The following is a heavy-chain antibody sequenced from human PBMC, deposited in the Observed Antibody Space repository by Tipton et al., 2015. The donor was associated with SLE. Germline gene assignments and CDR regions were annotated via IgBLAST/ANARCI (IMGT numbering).Heavy chain of an antibody. V-gene: IGHV4-59*08. J-gene: IGHJ4*02. CDR2: IPFSGLT. CDR1: GGSISGYY. D-gene: IGHD3-3*01. CDR3: ARHKLGFSWSYFDS. Sequence: LRLSCTVSGGSISGYYWSWVRQPPGKGLEWIGYIPFSGLTNYNPSVRSRVSTSMDTSKNQFSLQMSSVTAADTALYYCARHKLGFSWSYFDSWGQGTLVTVSS.